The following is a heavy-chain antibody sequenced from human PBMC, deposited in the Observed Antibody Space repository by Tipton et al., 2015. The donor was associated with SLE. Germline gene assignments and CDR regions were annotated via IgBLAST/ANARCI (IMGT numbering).Heavy chain of an antibody. CDR3: ARQEAAAFGY. CDR2: IRYDGSNK. V-gene: IGHV3-30*02. D-gene: IGHD6-13*01. CDR1: GFTFSSYA. J-gene: IGHJ4*02. Sequence: SLRLSCAASGFTFSSYAMSWVRQAPGKGLEWVAFIRYDGSNKYYADSVKGRFTISRDNSKNTLYLQMNSLRAEDTAVYYCARQEAAAFGYWGQGTLVTVSS.